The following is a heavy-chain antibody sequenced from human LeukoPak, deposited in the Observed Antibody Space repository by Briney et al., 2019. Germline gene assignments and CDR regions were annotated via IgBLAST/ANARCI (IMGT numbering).Heavy chain of an antibody. D-gene: IGHD6-13*01. J-gene: IGHJ3*02. V-gene: IGHV1-18*01. CDR3: ARVGHSSEQQLEPGAFDI. CDR2: ISAYNGNT. Sequence: GASVTDSCKASGYTFTSYGISWVRQAPGQGLEWMGWISAYNGNTNYAQKLQGRVTMTTDTSTSTAYMELRSLRSDDTAVYYCARVGHSSEQQLEPGAFDIWGQGTMVTVSS. CDR1: GYTFTSYG.